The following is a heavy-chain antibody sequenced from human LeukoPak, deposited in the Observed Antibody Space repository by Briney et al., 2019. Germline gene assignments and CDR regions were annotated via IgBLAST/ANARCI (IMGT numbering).Heavy chain of an antibody. CDR2: INPNSGGT. Sequence: GASVKVSCKASGYTFTGYYMHWVRQAPGQGLEWMGWINPNSGGTNYAQKFQGRVTMTRDTSISTAYMELSRLRSDDTAVYYCARDLGYFDGWFDPWGQGTLVTVSS. V-gene: IGHV1-2*02. J-gene: IGHJ5*02. CDR3: ARDLGYFDGWFDP. D-gene: IGHD3-9*01. CDR1: GYTFTGYY.